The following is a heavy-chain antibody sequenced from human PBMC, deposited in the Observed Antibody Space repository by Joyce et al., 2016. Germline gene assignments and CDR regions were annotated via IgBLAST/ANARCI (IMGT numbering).Heavy chain of an antibody. V-gene: IGHV3-23*01. CDR3: SKGRRVIAAAGRNKYYMDV. CDR2: ITASCGST. Sequence: EVQLLESGGGLVQPGGSLRLSCVASGLTLNNYAMNWVRHTPGKGLEWVSRITASCGSTYYADSLKGRFTISRDDSNNTLFLQMNSLTAEDTAIYYCSKGRRVIAAAGRNKYYMDVWGKGTTVTVSS. CDR1: GLTLNNYA. J-gene: IGHJ6*03. D-gene: IGHD6-13*01.